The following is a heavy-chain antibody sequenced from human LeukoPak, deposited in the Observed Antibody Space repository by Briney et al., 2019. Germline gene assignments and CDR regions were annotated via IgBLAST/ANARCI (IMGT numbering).Heavy chain of an antibody. Sequence: SETLSLTCTVSGGSISSSSYYWGWIRQPPGKGLEWIGSIYYSGSTYYNPSLKSRVTISVDTSKNQFSLKLSSVTAADTAVYYCARATDILTGYLPLKFDPWGQGTLVTVSS. D-gene: IGHD3-9*01. V-gene: IGHV4-39*07. CDR2: IYYSGST. CDR1: GGSISSSSYY. CDR3: ARATDILTGYLPLKFDP. J-gene: IGHJ5*02.